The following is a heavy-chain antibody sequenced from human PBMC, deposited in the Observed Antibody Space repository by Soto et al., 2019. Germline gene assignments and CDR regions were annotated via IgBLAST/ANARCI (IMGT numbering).Heavy chain of an antibody. D-gene: IGHD4-17*01. Sequence: PGGSLRLSCAASGFTFSSHGMHWVRQAPGKGLEWVALISYDASNKYYADSVKGRFTISRDNSKNTRYMQMNSRRGEDTAVYYSAKTPPRYGDYLTCFDTWGQGTLVTVSS. CDR3: AKTPPRYGDYLTCFDT. V-gene: IGHV3-30*18. J-gene: IGHJ5*02. CDR2: ISYDASNK. CDR1: GFTFSSHG.